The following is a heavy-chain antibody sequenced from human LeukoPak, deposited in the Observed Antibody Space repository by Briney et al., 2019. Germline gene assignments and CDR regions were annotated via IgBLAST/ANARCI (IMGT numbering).Heavy chain of an antibody. J-gene: IGHJ6*02. CDR2: ICNSGLYI. CDR1: GFIFSSYS. D-gene: IGHD2-15*01. Sequence: GGALRLSCAASGFIFSSYSMNWVRQAPGRGLECVSSICNSGLYIFYADSVKGRFTMSRDNGKNSLFLQKNSLRAEDTDVYFCARHMTPESTTPYYYGMDVWGQGTTVTVSS. V-gene: IGHV3-21*01. CDR3: ARHMTPESTTPYYYGMDV.